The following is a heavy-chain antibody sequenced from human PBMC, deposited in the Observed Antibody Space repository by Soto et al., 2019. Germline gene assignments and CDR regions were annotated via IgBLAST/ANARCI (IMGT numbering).Heavy chain of an antibody. CDR2: ISYDGSNK. CDR3: ARPRLRYNWNFDAFDI. J-gene: IGHJ3*02. D-gene: IGHD1-7*01. Sequence: PGGSLRLSCAASGFTFSSYAMSWVRQAPGKGLEWVAVISYDGSNKYYADSVKGRFTIPRDNSKNTLYLQMNSLRAEDTAVYYCARPRLRYNWNFDAFDIWGQGTMVTVSS. CDR1: GFTFSSYA. V-gene: IGHV3-30*03.